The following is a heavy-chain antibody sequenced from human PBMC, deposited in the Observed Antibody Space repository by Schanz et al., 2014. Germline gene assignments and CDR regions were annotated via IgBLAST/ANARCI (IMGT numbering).Heavy chain of an antibody. CDR2: INPSSGTT. CDR3: ARDGEAAAGCDY. V-gene: IGHV1-46*03. CDR1: GYTFTTYY. D-gene: IGHD6-13*01. J-gene: IGHJ4*02. Sequence: QVQLVQSGAEVKKPGASVKVSCKASGYTFTTYYIHWVRQAPGQGLEWMGKINPSSGTTRIAQNFQGRVTMTRYTSTSTVYMELSSLRSEDTAVYYCARDGEAAAGCDYWGQGTLVTVSS.